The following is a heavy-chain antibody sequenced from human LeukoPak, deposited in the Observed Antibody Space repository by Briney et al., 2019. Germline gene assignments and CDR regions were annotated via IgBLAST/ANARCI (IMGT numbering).Heavy chain of an antibody. D-gene: IGHD2-2*01. V-gene: IGHV5-51*01. CDR1: GDHFTNYW. Sequence: GESLKISCKGSGDHFTNYWIGWVRQMPGKGLEWMGIIYPGDSDTRYTPSFQGQVTMSADKSINTAYLQWSSLKASDTAMYYCARRQGCSSTSCPPDYWGQGTLVTVSP. CDR2: IYPGDSDT. CDR3: ARRQGCSSTSCPPDY. J-gene: IGHJ4*02.